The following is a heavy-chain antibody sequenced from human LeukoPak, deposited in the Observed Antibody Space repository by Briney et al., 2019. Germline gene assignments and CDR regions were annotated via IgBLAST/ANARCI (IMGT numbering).Heavy chain of an antibody. CDR3: ARKVLGGTSAFDI. CDR1: GFTFSSYS. D-gene: IGHD3-16*01. V-gene: IGHV3-21*01. Sequence: GGSLRLSCAASGFTFSSYSMNWVRQAPGKGLEWVSSISSSSGYIYYADSVKGRFTISRDNAKNSLYLQMNSLRGADTAVYYCARKVLGGTSAFDIWGQGTLVTVSS. CDR2: ISSSSGYI. J-gene: IGHJ3*02.